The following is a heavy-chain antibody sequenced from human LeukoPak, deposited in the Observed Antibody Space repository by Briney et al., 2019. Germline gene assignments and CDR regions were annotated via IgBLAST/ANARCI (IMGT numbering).Heavy chain of an antibody. V-gene: IGHV3-53*01. D-gene: IGHD3-10*01. J-gene: IGHJ4*02. CDR1: GFSVASIY. CDR3: ARGFHFYASGTYSGAFDY. CDR2: NYGNGGT. Sequence: PGGSPRPFFCASGFSVASIYMSWGRQGPGKGLQGGFVNYGNGGTDYPGSVTGRFTISRDNSKNTLHLQMDNLRAEDTAVYYCARGFHFYASGTYSGAFDYWGQGTLVTVSS.